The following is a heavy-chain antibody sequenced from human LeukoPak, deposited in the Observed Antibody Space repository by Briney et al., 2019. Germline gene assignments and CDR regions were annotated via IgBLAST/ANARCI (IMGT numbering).Heavy chain of an antibody. CDR1: GYTFTGYY. Sequence: ASVKVSCKASGYTFTGYYMHWVRQAPGQGLEWMGWINPNSGGTNYAQKFQGRVTMTRDTSISTAYMELSRLRSDDTAVYYCARDARALTKYSNSENWFGPWGQGTLVTVSS. D-gene: IGHD6-13*01. J-gene: IGHJ5*02. V-gene: IGHV1-2*02. CDR2: INPNSGGT. CDR3: ARDARALTKYSNSENWFGP.